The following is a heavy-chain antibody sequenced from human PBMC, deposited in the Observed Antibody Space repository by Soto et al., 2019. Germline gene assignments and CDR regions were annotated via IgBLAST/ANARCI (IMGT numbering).Heavy chain of an antibody. Sequence: QVHLVQSGAEVKKPGASVKVSCKGSGYAFTTYDITWVRQAPGQGLEWMGWISAHNGNTNYAQKLQGRVTVTRDTSTSTAYMELRSPRSDDTAVYYCARGRYGDYWGQGALVTVSS. CDR1: GYAFTTYD. CDR3: ARGRYGDY. J-gene: IGHJ4*02. D-gene: IGHD1-1*01. CDR2: ISAHNGNT. V-gene: IGHV1-18*01.